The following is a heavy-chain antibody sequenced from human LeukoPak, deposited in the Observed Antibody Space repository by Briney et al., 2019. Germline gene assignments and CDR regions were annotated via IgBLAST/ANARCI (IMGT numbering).Heavy chain of an antibody. V-gene: IGHV3-48*03. CDR2: ISSSGSTI. CDR1: GFTFSSYE. D-gene: IGHD6-19*01. Sequence: PGGSLRFSCAASGFTFSSYEMNWVRQAPGKGLEWVSYISSSGSTIYYADSVKGRFTISRDNAKNSLYLQMNSLRAEDTAVYYCARDEQQWLVGYFDYWGQGTLVTVSS. J-gene: IGHJ4*02. CDR3: ARDEQQWLVGYFDY.